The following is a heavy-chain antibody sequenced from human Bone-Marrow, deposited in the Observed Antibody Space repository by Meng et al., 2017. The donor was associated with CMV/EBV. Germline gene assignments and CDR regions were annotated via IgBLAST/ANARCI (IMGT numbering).Heavy chain of an antibody. Sequence: GSLRLSCTVSGGSISSYYWSWIRQPPGKGLEWIGYIYYSGSTNYNPSLKSRVTISVDTSKNQFSLKLSSVTAADTAVYYCARGRKVHIVVVIAKYNWFDPWGQGTLVTVS. J-gene: IGHJ5*02. CDR3: ARGRKVHIVVVIAKYNWFDP. CDR2: IYYSGST. CDR1: GGSISSYY. D-gene: IGHD2-21*01. V-gene: IGHV4-59*12.